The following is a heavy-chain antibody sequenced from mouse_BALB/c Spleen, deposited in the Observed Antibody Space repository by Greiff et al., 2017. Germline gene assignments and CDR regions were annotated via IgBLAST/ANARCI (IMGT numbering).Heavy chain of an antibody. CDR1: GFTFSDFY. CDR2: SRNKANDYTT. CDR3: ARDMGSMITAWFAY. V-gene: IGHV7-1*02. J-gene: IGHJ3*01. Sequence: EVQLVESGGGLVQPGGSLRLSCATSGFTFSDFYMEWVRQPPGKRLEWIAASRNKANDYTTEYSASVKGRFIVSRDTSQSILYLQMNALRAEDTAIYYCARDMGSMITAWFAYWGQGTLVTVSA. D-gene: IGHD2-4*01.